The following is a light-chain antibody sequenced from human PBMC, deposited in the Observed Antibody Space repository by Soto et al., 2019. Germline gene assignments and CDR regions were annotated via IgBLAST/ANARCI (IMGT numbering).Light chain of an antibody. CDR2: DAS. CDR1: QSVSSY. V-gene: IGKV3-11*01. Sequence: EIVLTQSPATLSLSPGERATLSCRASQSVSSYLAWYQQKPGQAPRLLIYDASNRATGIPARFSGSGSGTDFTLTISSLQPEDFAVYYCQERGGAWLSFGGGTRVEIK. J-gene: IGKJ4*01. CDR3: QERGGAWLS.